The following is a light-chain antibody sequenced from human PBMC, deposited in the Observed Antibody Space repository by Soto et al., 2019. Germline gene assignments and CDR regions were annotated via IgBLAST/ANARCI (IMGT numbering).Light chain of an antibody. V-gene: IGKV1-33*01. Sequence: DIQMTQSPSSLSASVGDRVTITCQASHDIGTYLNWYQQKPGKAPKLLIYDASNLETGVPSRFSGSGSGTDFTFTISSLQPEDIATYYCQQYDNLPLTFGGGTKVDIK. J-gene: IGKJ4*01. CDR2: DAS. CDR3: QQYDNLPLT. CDR1: HDIGTY.